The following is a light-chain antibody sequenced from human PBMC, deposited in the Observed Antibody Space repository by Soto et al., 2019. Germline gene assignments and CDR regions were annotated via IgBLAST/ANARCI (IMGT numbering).Light chain of an antibody. Sequence: QAVVTQEPSLTVSPGGTVTLTCGSSTGAVISVHYPYWFQQKPGQAPRTLIYDTSDKHSWTPARFSGSLLGGKAALTLSGAQPEDEAEYYCLLSYGGARVFGGGTQLTV. CDR1: TGAVISVHY. J-gene: IGLJ2*01. V-gene: IGLV7-46*01. CDR3: LLSYGGARV. CDR2: DTS.